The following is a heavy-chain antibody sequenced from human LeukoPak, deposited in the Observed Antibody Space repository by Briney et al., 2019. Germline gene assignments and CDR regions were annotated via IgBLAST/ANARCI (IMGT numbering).Heavy chain of an antibody. D-gene: IGHD3-22*01. CDR3: AREGDYYDSSGRLGDAFDI. CDR1: GFTFSSYA. CDR2: ISYDGSNK. J-gene: IGHJ3*02. Sequence: PGGSLRLSCAASGFTFSSYAMHWVRQAPGKGLEWVAVISYDGSNKYYADSVKGRFTISRDNSKNTLYLQMNSLRAEDTAVYYCAREGDYYDSSGRLGDAFDIWGQGTMLTVSS. V-gene: IGHV3-30*04.